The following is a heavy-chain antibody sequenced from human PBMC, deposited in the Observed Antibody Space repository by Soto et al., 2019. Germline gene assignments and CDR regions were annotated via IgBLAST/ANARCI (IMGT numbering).Heavy chain of an antibody. CDR3: ATGGIVVVPATPYYRDV. CDR2: IYYSGST. J-gene: IGHJ6*03. V-gene: IGHV4-31*03. D-gene: IGHD2-2*01. CDR1: GGSISSGGYY. Sequence: SETLSLTCTVSGGSISSGGYYWSWIRQHPGKGLEWIGYIYYSGSTYYNPSLKSRVTISVDTSKDQFSLKLSSVTAADTAVYYCATGGIVVVPATPYYRDVWGKGTTVTVSS.